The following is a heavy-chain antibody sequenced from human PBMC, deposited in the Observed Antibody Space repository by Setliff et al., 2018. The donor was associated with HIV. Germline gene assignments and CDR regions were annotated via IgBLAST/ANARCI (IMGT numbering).Heavy chain of an antibody. J-gene: IGHJ3*02. D-gene: IGHD3-16*01. CDR2: INPTAGST. CDR1: GYNFDFHY. CDR3: ARGGRSWFQNLHGAFDI. Sequence: ASVKVSCKSSGYNFDFHYVHWVRQAPGQGFEWLGVINPTAGSTTLEQKFQGRLTLTRDASTETVYMELTSLRSGDTAVYYCARGGRSWFQNLHGAFDIWGQGTMVTVSS. V-gene: IGHV1-46*02.